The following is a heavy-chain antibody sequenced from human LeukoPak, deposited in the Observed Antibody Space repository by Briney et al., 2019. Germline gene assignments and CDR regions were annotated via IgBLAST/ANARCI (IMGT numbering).Heavy chain of an antibody. CDR3: ARDRDDSWGGYWPDGY. CDR2: ISAYTGKT. V-gene: IGHV1-18*01. D-gene: IGHD3-3*01. J-gene: IGHJ4*02. Sequence: ASVKVSCKASGYIFPSHGITWLRQAPGQGLEWMGWISAYTGKTDYAPRLQGRVTMTTDTSTSTAYMELRSLRSDDTAVYYCARDRDDSWGGYWPDGYWGQGTLVTVSS. CDR1: GYIFPSHG.